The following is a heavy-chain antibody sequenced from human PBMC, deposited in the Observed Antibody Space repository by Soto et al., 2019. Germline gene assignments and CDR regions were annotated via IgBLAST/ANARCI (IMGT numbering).Heavy chain of an antibody. J-gene: IGHJ4*02. V-gene: IGHV4-4*02. CDR1: GGSFSSNNC. CDR2: IYRTGST. D-gene: IGHD1-20*01. CDR3: ARRDPGTGIDF. Sequence: PSETLSLTCAVSGGSFSSNNCVRWLRHPRGEVLEWSGAIYRTGSTNYNPSLTRRVTISLDKSEHQFPLKVTSLTAADTAVYYCARRDPGTGIDFWGQGILVTVSS.